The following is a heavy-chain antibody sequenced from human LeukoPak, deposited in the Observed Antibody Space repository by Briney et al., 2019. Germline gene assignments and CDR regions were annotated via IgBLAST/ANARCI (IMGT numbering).Heavy chain of an antibody. CDR2: IIPIFGTA. Sequence: GASVKVSCKASGYTFTGYYMHWVRQAPGQGLEWMGGIIPIFGTANYAQKFQGRVTITADESTSTAYMELSSLRSEDTAVYYCARDPHLLRLQGSPFDYWGQGTLVTVSS. D-gene: IGHD5-18*01. CDR3: ARDPHLLRLQGSPFDY. V-gene: IGHV1-69*13. CDR1: GYTFTGYY. J-gene: IGHJ4*02.